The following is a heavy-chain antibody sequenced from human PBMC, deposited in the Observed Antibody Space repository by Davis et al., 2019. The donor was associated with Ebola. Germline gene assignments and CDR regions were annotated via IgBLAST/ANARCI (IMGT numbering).Heavy chain of an antibody. CDR3: VTENWYRFES. CDR1: GFPLSAYY. CDR2: SRNIDSRYST. J-gene: IGHJ4*02. Sequence: GESLKISCAVSGFPLSAYYMDWVRLTPGKGLEWVGLSRNIDSRYSTEYAASVRGRFTISRYDSKKSLYLQMNSLTIEDTAVYYCVTENWYRFESWGQGTLVTVSS. D-gene: IGHD1/OR15-1a*01. V-gene: IGHV3-72*01.